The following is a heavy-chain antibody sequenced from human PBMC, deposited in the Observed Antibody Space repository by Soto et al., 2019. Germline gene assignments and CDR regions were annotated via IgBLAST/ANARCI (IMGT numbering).Heavy chain of an antibody. J-gene: IGHJ4*02. V-gene: IGHV3-23*01. D-gene: IGHD3-16*02. CDR3: SIITEGY. Sequence: SVKGRSTISRDNSKNTMYLQMNSLRAEDTAVYYCSIITEGYWGQGILVTVSS.